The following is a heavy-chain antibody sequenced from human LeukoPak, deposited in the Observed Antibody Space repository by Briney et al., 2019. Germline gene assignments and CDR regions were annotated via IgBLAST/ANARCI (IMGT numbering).Heavy chain of an antibody. CDR1: GGTFSSYA. CDR3: ARGPRRESITMIVVVTTDAFDI. D-gene: IGHD3-22*01. V-gene: IGHV1-69*04. J-gene: IGHJ3*02. CDR2: IIPILGIA. Sequence: GASVKVSCKASGGTFSSYAISWVRQAPGQGLEWMGRIIPILGIANYAQKFQGRVTITADKSTSTAYMELGSLRSEDTAVYYCARGPRRESITMIVVVTTDAFDIWGQGTMVTVSS.